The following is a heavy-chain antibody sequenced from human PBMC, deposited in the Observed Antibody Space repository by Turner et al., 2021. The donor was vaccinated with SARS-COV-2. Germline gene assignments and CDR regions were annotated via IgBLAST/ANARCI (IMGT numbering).Heavy chain of an antibody. V-gene: IGHV3-53*01. J-gene: IGHJ6*02. CDR2: IYSGGST. Sequence: EVQLVVSGGGLIQPGGSLRLSCAASGVTVSSNYMSWVRQAPGKGLEWVSVIYSGGSTYYADSVKGRFTISRDNSKNTLYLQMNSLRAEDTAVYYCTRDLMEVGGMDVWGQGTTVTVSS. CDR3: TRDLMEVGGMDV. CDR1: GVTVSSNY. D-gene: IGHD3-3*01.